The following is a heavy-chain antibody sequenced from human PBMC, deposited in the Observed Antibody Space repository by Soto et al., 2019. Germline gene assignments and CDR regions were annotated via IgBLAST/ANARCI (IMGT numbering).Heavy chain of an antibody. CDR2: ISGSGGST. D-gene: IGHD7-27*01. V-gene: IGHV3-23*01. Sequence: GSLRLCCAASGFTFTIFAMSWVRQSPGKGLEWVSTISGSGGSTYYADAVKGRFTISRDNSMGTLYLQMKSLRVEDTAIYYCAKEVSLGSTVDLGYWGQGTLVTVSS. J-gene: IGHJ4*02. CDR3: AKEVSLGSTVDLGY. CDR1: GFTFTIFA.